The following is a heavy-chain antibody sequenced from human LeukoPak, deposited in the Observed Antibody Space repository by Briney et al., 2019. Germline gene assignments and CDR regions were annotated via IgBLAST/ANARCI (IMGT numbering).Heavy chain of an antibody. CDR3: ARAEVGLAAAATDAFDI. J-gene: IGHJ3*02. Sequence: SETLSLTCTVSGGSISSYYWSWIRQPAGKGLEWIGRIYTSGSTNYNPSLKSRVIMSVDTSKNRFSLKLSSVTAADTAVYYCARAEVGLAAAATDAFDIWGQGTMVTVSS. CDR1: GGSISSYY. D-gene: IGHD6-13*01. V-gene: IGHV4-4*07. CDR2: IYTSGST.